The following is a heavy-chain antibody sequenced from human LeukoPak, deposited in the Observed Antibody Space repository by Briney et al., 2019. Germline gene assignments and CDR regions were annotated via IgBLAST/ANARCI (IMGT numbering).Heavy chain of an antibody. D-gene: IGHD3-9*01. CDR2: IYPGDSDT. CDR1: GYDFTTYW. J-gene: IGHJ3*02. V-gene: IGHV5-51*01. Sequence: GESLKISCQGSGYDFTTYWIGWVRQMPGKGLEWMGIIYPGDSDTRYSPSFQGQVTISADKSISTAYLQWSSLKASDTAMYYCARHTIRDAFDIWGQGTMVTVSS. CDR3: ARHTIRDAFDI.